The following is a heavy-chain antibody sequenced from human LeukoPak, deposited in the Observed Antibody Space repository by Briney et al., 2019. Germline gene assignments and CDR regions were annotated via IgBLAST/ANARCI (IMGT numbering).Heavy chain of an antibody. V-gene: IGHV3-30*02. Sequence: GGSPRLSCAASGFTFSSYGMHWVRQAPGKGLEWVAFIRYDGSNKYYADSVKGRFTISRDNSKNTLYLQMNSLRAEDTAVYYCAKDDSREDIVVVPAATAFDYWGQGTLVTVSS. CDR1: GFTFSSYG. CDR3: AKDDSREDIVVVPAATAFDY. D-gene: IGHD2-2*01. CDR2: IRYDGSNK. J-gene: IGHJ4*02.